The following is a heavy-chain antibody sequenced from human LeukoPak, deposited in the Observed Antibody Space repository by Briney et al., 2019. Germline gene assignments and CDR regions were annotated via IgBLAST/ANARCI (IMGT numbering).Heavy chain of an antibody. V-gene: IGHV3-7*03. D-gene: IGHD5-18*01. Sequence: GGSLRLSCAASGFTFSSYWMTWVRQAPGKGLEWVASIKYDGSEKHHVDSVKGRFTISRDNSKNTLYLQMNSLRAEDTAVYYCARAVDTAMGPFDYWGQGTLVTVSS. J-gene: IGHJ4*02. CDR1: GFTFSSYW. CDR2: IKYDGSEK. CDR3: ARAVDTAMGPFDY.